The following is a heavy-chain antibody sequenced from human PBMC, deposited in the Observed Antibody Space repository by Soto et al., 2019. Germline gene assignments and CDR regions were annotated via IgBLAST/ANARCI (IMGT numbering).Heavy chain of an antibody. CDR3: TTDPGYSYGSRPFYYYYGMDV. J-gene: IGHJ6*02. CDR2: IKSKPDGGTT. Sequence: PGGSMRLSCAASGFTFSNPWMNWFRLAQGKVLAWVGRIKSKPDGGTTDYAAPVKGRFTISRDDSKNTLYLQMNSLKTEDTAVYYCTTDPGYSYGSRPFYYYYGMDVWGQGTTVTVSS. V-gene: IGHV3-15*07. CDR1: GFTFSNPW. D-gene: IGHD5-18*01.